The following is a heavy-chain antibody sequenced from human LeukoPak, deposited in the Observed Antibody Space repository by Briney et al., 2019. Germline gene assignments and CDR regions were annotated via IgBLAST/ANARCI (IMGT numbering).Heavy chain of an antibody. CDR3: ARDAGEYEDYGRFDY. J-gene: IGHJ4*02. Sequence: SETLSLTCTVSGGSISSSSYYWGWIRQPPGKGLEWIGSIYYSGSTYYNPSLKSRVTISVDTSKNQFSLKLSSVTAADTAVYYCARDAGEYEDYGRFDYWGQGTLVTVSS. CDR2: IYYSGST. D-gene: IGHD4-17*01. V-gene: IGHV4-39*07. CDR1: GGSISSSSYY.